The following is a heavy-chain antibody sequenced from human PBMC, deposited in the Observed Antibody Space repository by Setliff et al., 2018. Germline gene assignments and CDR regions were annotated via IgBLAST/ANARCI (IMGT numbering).Heavy chain of an antibody. V-gene: IGHV1-18*01. D-gene: IGHD2-15*01. CDR3: VREGVERRSSTDYRYYTDV. CDR2: ISAYNGNT. J-gene: IGHJ6*03. Sequence: GASVKVSCKASGYTFTSYGISWVRQAPGQGLEWMGWISAYNGNTNYAQKLQGRVTMTTDTSTSTAYMELSSLRSDDTAVYYGVREGVERRSSTDYRYYTDVRGKGTTVTVSS. CDR1: GYTFTSYG.